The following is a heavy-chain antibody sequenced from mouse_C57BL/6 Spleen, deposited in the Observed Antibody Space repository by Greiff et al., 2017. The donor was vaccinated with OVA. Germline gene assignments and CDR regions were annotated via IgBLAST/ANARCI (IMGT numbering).Heavy chain of an antibody. J-gene: IGHJ2*01. CDR3: THSLGN. CDR2: IDPETGGT. CDR1: GYTFTDYE. Sequence: QVQLKESGAELVRPGASVTLSCKASGYTFTDYEMHWVKQTPVHGLEWIGAIDPETGGTAYNQKFKGKAILTADKSSSTAYMELRSLTSEDSAVYYCTHSLGNWGQGTTLTVSS. V-gene: IGHV1-15*01. D-gene: IGHD4-1*01.